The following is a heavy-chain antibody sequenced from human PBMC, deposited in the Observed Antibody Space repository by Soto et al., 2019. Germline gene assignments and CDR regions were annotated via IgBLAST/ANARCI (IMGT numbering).Heavy chain of an antibody. J-gene: IGHJ4*02. V-gene: IGHV4-59*08. CDR3: ARNSYGGMTDY. CDR1: GGSMSRYY. Sequence: SETLSLTCTVSGGSMSRYYWSWIRQPPGKGLEWIGYTYYSGSTNYSPSLKSRVIISIDTPKNQFSLKLRSVTAADTAVYYCARNSYGGMTDYWGQGTLVTVSS. CDR2: TYYSGST. D-gene: IGHD4-17*01.